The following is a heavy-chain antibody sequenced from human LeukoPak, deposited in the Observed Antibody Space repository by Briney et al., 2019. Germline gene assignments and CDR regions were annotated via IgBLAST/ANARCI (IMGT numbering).Heavy chain of an antibody. D-gene: IGHD6-6*01. CDR1: GFTFSSYG. CDR2: ISYDGSNK. Sequence: GGSLRLSCAASGFTFSSYGMHWVRQAPGKGLEWVAVISYDGSNKYYADSVKGRFTISRDNSKYTLYLQMNSLRAEDTAVYYCANLCSAARPGIDYWGQGTLVTVSS. J-gene: IGHJ4*02. V-gene: IGHV3-30*18. CDR3: ANLCSAARPGIDY.